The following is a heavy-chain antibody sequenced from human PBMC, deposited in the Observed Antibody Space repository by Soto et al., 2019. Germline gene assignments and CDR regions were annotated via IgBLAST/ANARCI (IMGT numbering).Heavy chain of an antibody. V-gene: IGHV3-53*01. CDR3: ARDKTGTTGYYYYGMDV. D-gene: IGHD1-7*01. CDR1: GFTVSSNY. CDR2: IYSGGST. J-gene: IGHJ6*02. Sequence: GGSLRLSCAASGFTVSSNYMSWVRQAPGKGLEWVSVIYSGGSTYYADSVKGRFTISRDNSKNTLYLQMNSLRAEDTAVYYCARDKTGTTGYYYYGMDVWGQGTTVTVSS.